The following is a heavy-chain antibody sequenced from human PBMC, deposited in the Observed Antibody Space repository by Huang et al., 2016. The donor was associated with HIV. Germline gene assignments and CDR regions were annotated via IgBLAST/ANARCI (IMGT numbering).Heavy chain of an antibody. CDR3: ARVFHPHLPYFDY. CDR2: VFAKQGST. J-gene: IGHJ4*02. Sequence: QVHLVQSGAQVKKPGSSVMVSCKASGGPFSSYAFHWVLQAPGQALEWMGVVFAKQGSTNYASEFRGRLAITADESTSTAYMTLSSLKSDDTAVYFYARVFHPHLPYFDYWGQGTLVSVFS. V-gene: IGHV1-69*01. CDR1: GGPFSSYA.